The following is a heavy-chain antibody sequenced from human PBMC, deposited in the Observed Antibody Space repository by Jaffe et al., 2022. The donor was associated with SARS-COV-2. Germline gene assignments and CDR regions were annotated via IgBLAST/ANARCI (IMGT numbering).Heavy chain of an antibody. CDR3: ARLSFYLFDY. J-gene: IGHJ4*02. V-gene: IGHV3-7*03. Sequence: EVQLVESGGGLVQPGGSLRLSCAASGFTFSTYWMSWVRQAPGKGLEWVANIKQLGTEKYYLDSVKGRFTISRDNAKNSLFLQMNSLRAEDTAVYYCARLSFYLFDYWGQGTLVTVSS. CDR2: IKQLGTEK. CDR1: GFTFSTYW.